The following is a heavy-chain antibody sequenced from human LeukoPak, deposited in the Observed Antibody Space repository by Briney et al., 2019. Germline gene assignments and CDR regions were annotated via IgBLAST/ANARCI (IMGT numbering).Heavy chain of an antibody. CDR2: IYIGGST. Sequence: PGGSLRLSCAVSGFTVSNNYMSWVRQAPGKGLEWVSGIYIGGSTYYADSVRGRFTISRDNSKNTLYLQMNSLRAEDTAVYYCARDGSSGYLGGNWGQGTLVTVSS. CDR3: ARDGSSGYLGGN. V-gene: IGHV3-66*01. D-gene: IGHD6-19*01. CDR1: GFTVSNNY. J-gene: IGHJ4*02.